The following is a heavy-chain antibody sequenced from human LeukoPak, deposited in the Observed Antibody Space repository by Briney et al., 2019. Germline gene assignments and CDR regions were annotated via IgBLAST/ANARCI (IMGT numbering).Heavy chain of an antibody. CDR2: ISYDGTNK. CDR1: GFTFSSYG. CDR3: AKALWLRELFNPFDI. J-gene: IGHJ3*02. V-gene: IGHV3-30*18. Sequence: GGSLRLSCVVSGFTFSSYGMHWVRQAPGKGLEWVAVISYDGTNKYYTGSVKGRFTISRDNSKNTLYLQMNSLRAEDTAVYSCAKALWLRELFNPFDIWGQGTTVTVSS. D-gene: IGHD3-10*01.